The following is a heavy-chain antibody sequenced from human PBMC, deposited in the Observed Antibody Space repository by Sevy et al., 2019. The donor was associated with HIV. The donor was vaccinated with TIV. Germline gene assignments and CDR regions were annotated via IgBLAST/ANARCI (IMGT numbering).Heavy chain of an antibody. V-gene: IGHV3-7*01. CDR1: GFSFTWYR. J-gene: IGHJ3*02. D-gene: IGHD3-10*01. Sequence: GGSLRLSCAASGFSFTWYRMSWVRQTPEKGLEWVANIKQDGSEKNYVDSVKGRFTISRDNAKNSLYLQMNSLRAEDTAVYYGASKGGSRRNDAFDTWGQGTMVTVSS. CDR2: IKQDGSEK. CDR3: ASKGGSRRNDAFDT.